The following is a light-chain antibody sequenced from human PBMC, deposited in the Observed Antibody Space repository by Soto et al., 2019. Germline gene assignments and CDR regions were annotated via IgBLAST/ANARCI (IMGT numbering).Light chain of an antibody. J-gene: IGKJ3*01. V-gene: IGKV1-39*01. CDR3: QQSFSTLA. CDR1: QTIINY. Sequence: DIQMTQSPSSLSASVGDRVTITCRASQTIINYLSWYQQKPGKAPELLIYAASNLRTGVPSRFSGSGSGTDFTLTISGLQPEDFGTYYCQQSFSTLAFGPGTKVDI. CDR2: AAS.